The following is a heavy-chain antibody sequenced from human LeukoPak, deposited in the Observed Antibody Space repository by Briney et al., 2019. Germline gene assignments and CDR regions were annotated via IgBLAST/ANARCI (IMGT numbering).Heavy chain of an antibody. CDR2: ISGSAGTT. CDR3: AREGSSSWFVNS. V-gene: IGHV3-11*01. J-gene: IGHJ4*02. D-gene: IGHD6-13*01. CDR1: GFTFSDFH. Sequence: GGSLRLPCAASGFTFSDFHMSWIRQAPGKGLEWVSYISGSAGTTYYAASVKGRFTSSRDNAKNSLYLQMNSLRAEDTAVYYCAREGSSSWFVNSWGQGTLVTVSS.